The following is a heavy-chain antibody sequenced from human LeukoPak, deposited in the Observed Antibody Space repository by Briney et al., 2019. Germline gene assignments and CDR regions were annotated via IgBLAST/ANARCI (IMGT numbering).Heavy chain of an antibody. V-gene: IGHV4-39*01. CDR1: GGSISVSNYY. CDR2: IYYSGST. D-gene: IGHD3-16*01. J-gene: IGHJ4*02. CDR3: VRRRGTNREYYFDY. Sequence: SETLSLTCTVSGGSISVSNYYWGWIRQPPGKGLEWIGTIYYSGSTSYSPSLKSRVTISVDTSKNQFSLKLCSVTAADTAVYYCVRRRGTNREYYFDYWGQGTLVTVSS.